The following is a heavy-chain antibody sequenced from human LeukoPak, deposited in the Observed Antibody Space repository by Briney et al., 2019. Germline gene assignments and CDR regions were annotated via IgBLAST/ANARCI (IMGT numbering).Heavy chain of an antibody. CDR3: ARGFSPNWFDP. Sequence: SETLSLTCTVSGGSVSSGGYYWSWIRQPPGKGLEWIGYMHYSGSSNYNPSLKGRVTISGDTSKNQFSLKLSSVTAADTAVYYCARGFSPNWFDPWGQGTLVTVSS. J-gene: IGHJ5*02. V-gene: IGHV4-61*08. CDR1: GGSVSSGGYY. CDR2: MHYSGSS.